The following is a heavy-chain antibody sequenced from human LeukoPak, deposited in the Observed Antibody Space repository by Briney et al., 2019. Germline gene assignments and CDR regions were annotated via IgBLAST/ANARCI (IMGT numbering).Heavy chain of an antibody. J-gene: IGHJ4*02. CDR2: IYYSGST. CDR1: GGSFSGYY. Sequence: SETLSLTCAVYGGSFSGYYRSWIRQPPGKGLEWIGSIYYSGSTYYNPSLKSRVTISVDTFKNQFSLKLSSVTAADTAVYYCARGRYCTNGVCPYYFDYWGQGTLVTVSS. CDR3: ARGRYCTNGVCPYYFDY. D-gene: IGHD2-8*01. V-gene: IGHV4-34*01.